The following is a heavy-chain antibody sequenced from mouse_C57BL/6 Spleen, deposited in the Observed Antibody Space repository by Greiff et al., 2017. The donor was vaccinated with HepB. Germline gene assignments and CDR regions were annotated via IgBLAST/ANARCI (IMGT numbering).Heavy chain of an antibody. V-gene: IGHV1-61*01. CDR2: IYPSDSET. Sequence: VQLQQPGAELVRPGSSVKLSCKASGYTFTSYWMDWVKQRPGQGLEWIGNIYPSDSETHYNQKFKDKATLTVDKSSSTAYMQLSSLTSEDSAVYYGARWGSCTRSKAYWGQGTLVTVSA. CDR1: GYTFTSYW. CDR3: ARWGSCTRSKAY. D-gene: IGHD1-1*01. J-gene: IGHJ3*01.